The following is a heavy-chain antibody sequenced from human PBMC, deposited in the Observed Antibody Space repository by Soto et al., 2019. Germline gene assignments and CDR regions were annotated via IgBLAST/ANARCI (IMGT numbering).Heavy chain of an antibody. V-gene: IGHV4-61*01. D-gene: IGHD1-26*01. CDR1: GGSVSSGSYY. CDR2: IYYSGNT. J-gene: IGHJ2*01. CDR3: ARDRGLGVGATSWYFDL. Sequence: QVQLQESGPGLVKPSETLSLTCTVSGGSVSSGSYYWSWIRQPPGKGLEWIGYIYYSGNTNYNPSLKSRVTISVDTSKNQFSLKLSSVTAADTAVYYCARDRGLGVGATSWYFDLWGRGTLVTVSS.